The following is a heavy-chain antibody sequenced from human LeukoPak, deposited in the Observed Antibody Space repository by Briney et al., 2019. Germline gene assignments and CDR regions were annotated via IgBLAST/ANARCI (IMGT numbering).Heavy chain of an antibody. CDR2: ISDDGSNK. CDR3: AREWNDASVWGSYHYRMDV. V-gene: IGHV3-30*03. CDR1: GFTFSSYG. Sequence: EGSLRLSCAASGFTFSSYGMHWVRQAPGKGLEWVAVISDDGSNKYYADSVKGRFTISRDNCKNTLYLHMNSLRDADTAVYYCAREWNDASVWGSYHYRMDVSGHGPPATVSS. D-gene: IGHD3-16*02. J-gene: IGHJ6*02.